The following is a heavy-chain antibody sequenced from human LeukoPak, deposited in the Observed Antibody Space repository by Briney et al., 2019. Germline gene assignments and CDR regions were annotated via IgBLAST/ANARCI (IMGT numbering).Heavy chain of an antibody. CDR2: ISGSGDRT. D-gene: IGHD2/OR15-2a*01. CDR3: ARVSILIVPYYAFDI. V-gene: IGHV3-23*01. Sequence: GGSLRLSCAASGFTFSSSGMIWVRQAPGKGLEWVSAISGSGDRTYHADSVKGRFTISRDDAKYSLYLQMNSLRAEDTAVYYCARVSILIVPYYAFDIWGQGTMVTVSS. J-gene: IGHJ3*02. CDR1: GFTFSSSG.